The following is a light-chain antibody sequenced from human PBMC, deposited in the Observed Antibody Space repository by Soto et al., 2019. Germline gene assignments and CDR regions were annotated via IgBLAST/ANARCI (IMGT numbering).Light chain of an antibody. CDR1: SNDVGGYNY. V-gene: IGLV2-8*01. CDR3: SSYAGSNNLYV. Sequence: QSVLTQPPSASGSPGQSVTISCTGTSNDVGGYNYVSWYQQHPGKAPKLMIYEVSQRPSGVPDRFSGSKSGNTASLTVSGLQAEDEADYYCSSYAGSNNLYVFGTGTKV. J-gene: IGLJ1*01. CDR2: EVS.